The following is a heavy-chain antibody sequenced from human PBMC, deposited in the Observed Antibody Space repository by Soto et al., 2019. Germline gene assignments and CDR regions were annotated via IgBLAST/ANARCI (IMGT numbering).Heavy chain of an antibody. CDR2: FDPEDGET. D-gene: IGHD2-15*01. CDR3: ATVPVCSGGSFYSFHYYYMDV. J-gene: IGHJ6*03. V-gene: IGHV1-24*01. CDR1: GYTLTELS. Sequence: ASVKVSCKVSGYTLTELSMHWVRQAPGKGLEWMGGFDPEDGETIYAQKFQGRVTMTEDTSTDTAHMELSSLRSEDTAVYYCATVPVCSGGSFYSFHYYYMDVWGKGTTVTVSS.